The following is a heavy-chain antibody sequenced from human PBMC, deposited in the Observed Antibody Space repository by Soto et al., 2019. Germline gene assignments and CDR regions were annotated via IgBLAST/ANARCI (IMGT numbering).Heavy chain of an antibody. CDR3: ARAYSSGWYYYGMDV. Sequence: QVQLVESGGGVVQPGRSLRLSCAASGFTFSSYAMHWVRQAPGKGLEWVAVISYDGSNKYYADSVKGRFTISRDNSKNTLYLQMNSLRAEDTAVYYCARAYSSGWYYYGMDVWGQGTPVTVSS. J-gene: IGHJ6*02. CDR2: ISYDGSNK. CDR1: GFTFSSYA. V-gene: IGHV3-30-3*01. D-gene: IGHD6-19*01.